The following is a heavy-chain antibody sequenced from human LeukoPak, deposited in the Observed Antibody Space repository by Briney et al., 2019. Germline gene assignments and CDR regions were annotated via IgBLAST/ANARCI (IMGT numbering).Heavy chain of an antibody. D-gene: IGHD3-16*01. Sequence: GGSLRLSCAASGFTFSDYWMSWMRQAPGKGLEWVANIKYDGDEEYYVDSVKGRFTISRDNAKNTLYLQMNSLRAEDTAVYYCASKGGKHYFDYWGQGTLVTVSS. CDR3: ASKGGKHYFDY. CDR2: IKYDGDEE. CDR1: GFTFSDYW. V-gene: IGHV3-7*03. J-gene: IGHJ4*02.